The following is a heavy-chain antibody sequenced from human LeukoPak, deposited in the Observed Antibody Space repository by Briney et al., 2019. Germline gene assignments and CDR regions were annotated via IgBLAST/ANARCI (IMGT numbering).Heavy chain of an antibody. V-gene: IGHV3-9*01. CDR3: AKDVFKNPIAELDY. J-gene: IGHJ4*02. CDR1: GFTFDDYA. CDR2: ISWNSGSI. Sequence: QAGGSLRLSCAASGFTFDDYAMHWVRQAPGKGLEWVSGISWNSGSIGYADSVKGRFTISRDNAKNSLYLQMNSLRAEDPALYYCAKDVFKNPIAELDYWGQGTLVTVSS. D-gene: IGHD2/OR15-2a*01.